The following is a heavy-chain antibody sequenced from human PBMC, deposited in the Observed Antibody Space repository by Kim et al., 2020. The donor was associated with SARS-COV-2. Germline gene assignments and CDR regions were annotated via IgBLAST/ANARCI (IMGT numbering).Heavy chain of an antibody. Sequence: SKPDPVKGRFTNTKENAKNTLYLKMSSLRAEDTAVYYCARDAYGSGTFDYWGQGTLVTVSS. V-gene: IGHV3-74*01. D-gene: IGHD3-10*01. CDR3: ARDAYGSGTFDY. J-gene: IGHJ4*02.